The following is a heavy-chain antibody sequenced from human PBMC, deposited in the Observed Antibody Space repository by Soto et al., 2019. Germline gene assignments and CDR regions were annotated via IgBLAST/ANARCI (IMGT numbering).Heavy chain of an antibody. CDR3: AREGYGDYGNPFDY. V-gene: IGHV1-69*01. CDR2: IIHVFGTA. Sequence: QVQLVQSGAEVKKPGSSVKVSCKASGGTFNTYAISWVRQAPGHGLEWMGGIIHVFGTAHYAQKFQGRVTITADESTSTAYMELSSLRSEDTAMYYCAREGYGDYGNPFDYWGHGTLVTVSS. D-gene: IGHD4-17*01. J-gene: IGHJ4*01. CDR1: GGTFNTYA.